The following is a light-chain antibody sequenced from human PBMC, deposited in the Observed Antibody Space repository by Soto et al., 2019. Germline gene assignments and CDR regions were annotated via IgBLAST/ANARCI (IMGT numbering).Light chain of an antibody. CDR1: SSNIGSNT. CDR2: STS. V-gene: IGLV1-44*01. J-gene: IGLJ1*01. Sequence: HSVLTPPPSASVSPGQIVAISCSGSSSNIGSNTVTWYQQLPGTAPKLLIYSTSQRSSGVPGRFSGSKSGASASLSISGLQSEDEADYYCAAWDDRLDVYVFGTGTKVTVL. CDR3: AAWDDRLDVYV.